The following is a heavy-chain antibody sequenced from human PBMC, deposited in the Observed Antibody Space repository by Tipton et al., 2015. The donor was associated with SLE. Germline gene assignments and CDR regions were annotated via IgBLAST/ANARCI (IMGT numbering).Heavy chain of an antibody. D-gene: IGHD4-17*01. V-gene: IGHV4-61*02. Sequence: TLSLTCTVSGGSISSGSYYWSWIRQPAGKGLEWIGRIYTSGSTNYNPSLKSRVTMSIDTSQNHFSLKLSSVTAADTAVYYCARVYPNYGDYEYFQHWGQGTLVTVSS. J-gene: IGHJ1*01. CDR3: ARVYPNYGDYEYFQH. CDR2: IYTSGST. CDR1: GGSISSGSYY.